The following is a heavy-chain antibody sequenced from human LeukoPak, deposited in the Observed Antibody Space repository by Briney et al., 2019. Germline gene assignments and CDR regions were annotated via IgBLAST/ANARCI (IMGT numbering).Heavy chain of an antibody. CDR3: ARRSGPAAISGYFDY. J-gene: IGHJ4*02. D-gene: IGHD2-2*02. V-gene: IGHV4-34*09. CDR1: GGSFSGYY. CDR2: IYYSGST. Sequence: SETLSLTCAVYGGSFSGYYWSWFRQPPGKGLEWIGYIYYSGSTYYNPSLKSRVTISVDTSKNQFSLKLSSVTAADTAVYYCARRSGPAAISGYFDYWGQGTLVTVSS.